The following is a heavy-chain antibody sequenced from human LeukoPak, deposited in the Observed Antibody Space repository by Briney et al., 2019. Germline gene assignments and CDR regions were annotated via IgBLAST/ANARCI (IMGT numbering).Heavy chain of an antibody. V-gene: IGHV4-38-2*02. D-gene: IGHD2-15*01. CDR3: ARGRLDGSYYFDY. CDR1: GYSISSGYY. CDR2: VHHTGKA. J-gene: IGHJ4*02. Sequence: SETLSLTCTVSGYSISSGYYCTWIRQTPGKGLEWIGSVHHTGKAYHNPSLNSRVTISVDTSQIQFSLKLASVTAADTALYYCARGRLDGSYYFDYWGQGALVTVSS.